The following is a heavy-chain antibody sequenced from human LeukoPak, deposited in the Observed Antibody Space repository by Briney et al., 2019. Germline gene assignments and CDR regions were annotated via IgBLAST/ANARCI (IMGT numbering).Heavy chain of an antibody. J-gene: IGHJ6*04. Sequence: GGSLRLSCADSGFTLSSFWIHWVRQAPGKGLEWVSRINPDGSITNYADSVTGRFTISRDNARNTVYLQMDSLIAEDTAVYYCARDLHGSRDVWGKGTTVTVSS. CDR2: INPDGSIT. CDR1: GFTLSSFW. V-gene: IGHV3-74*01. CDR3: ARDLHGSRDV.